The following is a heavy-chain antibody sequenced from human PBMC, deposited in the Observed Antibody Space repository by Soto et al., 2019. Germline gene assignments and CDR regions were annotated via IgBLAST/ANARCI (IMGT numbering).Heavy chain of an antibody. D-gene: IGHD4-4*01. V-gene: IGHV3-9*01. J-gene: IGHJ4*02. Sequence: EVQLVESGGGFVQPGRSLRLSCTSSAFTFENYAMHWVRQAPGKGVEWVSGISWNRGTIGYADSVRGRFTISRDNAKNSLYLQMDSLRPEDTALYYCAKDNIYSNFENSFDNWGRGTLVTVSS. CDR2: ISWNRGTI. CDR1: AFTFENYA. CDR3: AKDNIYSNFENSFDN.